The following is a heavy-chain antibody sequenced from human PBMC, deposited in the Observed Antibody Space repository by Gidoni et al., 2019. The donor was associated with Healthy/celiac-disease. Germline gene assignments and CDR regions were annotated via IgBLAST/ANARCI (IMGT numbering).Heavy chain of an antibody. V-gene: IGHV4-34*01. CDR2: INHSGST. CDR3: ARVCDILTGYYYYFDY. J-gene: IGHJ4*02. CDR1: GGSFSGYY. Sequence: QVQLQQWGAGLLKPSETLSLPCAVYGGSFSGYYWSWIRQPPGKGLEWIGEINHSGSTNYNPSLKSRVTISVDTSKNQFSLKLSSVTAADTAVYYCARVCDILTGYYYYFDYWGQGTLVTVSS. D-gene: IGHD3-9*01.